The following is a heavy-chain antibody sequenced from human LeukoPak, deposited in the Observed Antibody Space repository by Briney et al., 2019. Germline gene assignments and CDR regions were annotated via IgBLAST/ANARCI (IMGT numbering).Heavy chain of an antibody. Sequence: ASVKVCCKIAGYTLTEFSMHWVRQSPGTGLEWVGGFDLEDGETIYAQKLQGRVTMTEDTSTDTAFMELRSLSAEDTAVYYCARGDGYYYDSSGYYAFDYWGQGTLATVSS. V-gene: IGHV1-24*01. CDR1: GYTLTEFS. CDR3: ARGDGYYYDSSGYYAFDY. CDR2: FDLEDGET. D-gene: IGHD3-22*01. J-gene: IGHJ4*02.